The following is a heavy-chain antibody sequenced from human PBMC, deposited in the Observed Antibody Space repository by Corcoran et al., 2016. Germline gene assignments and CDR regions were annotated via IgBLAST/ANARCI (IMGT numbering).Heavy chain of an antibody. V-gene: IGHV4-59*01. J-gene: IGHJ6*02. D-gene: IGHD2-8*01. CDR3: AYCTKGDYYGMDV. CDR2: IYYRGST. CDR1: GGSINSYH. Sequence: QVQLQESGPGLVKPSETLSPTCTVSGGSINSYHWSWIRQPPGKGMDWIGYIYYRGSTNYNPSLKSRVTMSVDTSKNQFYLNMSSVAAADPAVYYCAYCTKGDYYGMDVWGQGTTVTVSS.